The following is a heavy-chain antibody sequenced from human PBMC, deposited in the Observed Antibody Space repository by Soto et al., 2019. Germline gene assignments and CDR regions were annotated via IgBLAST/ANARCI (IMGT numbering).Heavy chain of an antibody. V-gene: IGHV4-39*01. CDR1: GGSISSSRYY. J-gene: IGHJ4*02. CDR3: ARHEYYGSSGNNYDY. CDR2: IYYSGGT. D-gene: IGHD3-22*01. Sequence: PSETLSLTCTVSGGSISSSRYYWGWIRQPPGKGLEWIGSIYYSGGTYYNPSLKSRVTISVDTSKNQFSLKLSSVTTADTAVYYCARHEYYGSSGNNYDYWSQGTLVTVSS.